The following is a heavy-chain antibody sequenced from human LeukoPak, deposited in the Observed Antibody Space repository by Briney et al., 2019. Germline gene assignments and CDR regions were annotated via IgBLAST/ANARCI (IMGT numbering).Heavy chain of an antibody. CDR2: IWYDGSNK. D-gene: IGHD5-18*01. CDR3: AKDLRVTPAIDY. V-gene: IGHV3-33*06. J-gene: IGHJ4*02. CDR1: GFTFRSYA. Sequence: GTSLRLSCAASGFTFRSYAMHWVRQAPGKGLEWVTVIWYDGSNKYYADSVKGRFTISRDNSKNTLYLQMNSLRAEDTAVYYCAKDLRVTPAIDYWGQGTLVTVSS.